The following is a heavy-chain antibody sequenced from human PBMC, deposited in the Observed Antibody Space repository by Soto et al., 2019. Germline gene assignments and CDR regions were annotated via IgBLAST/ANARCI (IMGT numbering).Heavy chain of an antibody. Sequence: PSETLSLTCAVYGGSFSGYYWSWIRQPPGKGLEWIGEINHSGSTNYNPSLKSRVTISVDTSKNQFSLKLSSVTAADTAVYYCARGKRDIVVVPADIFGRTTRFDPWGQGTLVTVSS. V-gene: IGHV4-34*01. D-gene: IGHD2-2*02. CDR1: GGSFSGYY. CDR2: INHSGST. J-gene: IGHJ5*02. CDR3: ARGKRDIVVVPADIFGRTTRFDP.